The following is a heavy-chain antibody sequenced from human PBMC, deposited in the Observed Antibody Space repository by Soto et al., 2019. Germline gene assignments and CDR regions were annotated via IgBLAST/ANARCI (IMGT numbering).Heavy chain of an antibody. CDR3: AKHCGGDCSNGFDI. D-gene: IGHD2-21*02. CDR2: MTPSDGST. CDR1: ADIFNNYC. V-gene: IGHV1-46*02. J-gene: IGHJ3*02. Sequence: ASVKVSWKKSADIFNNYCMHWVRQAPGQGLEWMGVMTPSDGSTNYAQSFQGRVTMTRDTSTRTVYVELSSLRSEDTAVDYCAKHCGGDCSNGFDIWGQGTKVTVSS.